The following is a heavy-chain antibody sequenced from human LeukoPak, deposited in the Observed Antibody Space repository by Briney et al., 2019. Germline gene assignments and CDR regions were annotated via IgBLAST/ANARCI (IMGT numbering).Heavy chain of an antibody. Sequence: PSETLSLTCTVSGGSISSSSYYWGWIRQPPGKGLEWIGSIYYSGSTYYNPSLKSRVTISVDTSKNQFSLKLSSVTAADTAVYYCARRWDRGPMDEYFDFWGHGLLVTVPA. D-gene: IGHD3/OR15-3a*01. CDR2: IYYSGST. CDR1: GGSISSSSYY. CDR3: ARRWDRGPMDEYFDF. V-gene: IGHV4-39*01. J-gene: IGHJ4*01.